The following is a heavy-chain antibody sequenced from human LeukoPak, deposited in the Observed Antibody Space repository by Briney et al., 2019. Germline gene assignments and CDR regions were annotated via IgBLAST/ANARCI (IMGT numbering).Heavy chain of an antibody. V-gene: IGHV3-30*03. CDR3: ARLGPAANTYYYYYGMDV. CDR2: ISYDGSNK. Sequence: PGGSLRLSCAASGFTFSSYGMHWVRQAPGKGLEWVAVISYDGSNKYYADSVKGRFTISRDNSKNTLYLQMNSLRAEDTAVYYCARLGPAANTYYYYYGMDVWGQGTTVTVSS. CDR1: GFTFSSYG. D-gene: IGHD2-2*01. J-gene: IGHJ6*02.